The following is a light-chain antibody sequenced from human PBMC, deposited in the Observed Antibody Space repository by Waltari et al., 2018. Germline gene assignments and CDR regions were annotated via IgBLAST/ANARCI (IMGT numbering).Light chain of an antibody. CDR3: QQRSNWTPHT. V-gene: IGKV3-11*01. CDR2: DAS. CDR1: PSVGAY. Sequence: EIVLTQSPATLYLFPGETATLSCRAGPSVGAYLARYQQKPGQAPRLLIYDASNRATGIPARFRDSGSGTDFTLTISSLEAEDFAVYYCQQRSNWTPHTFGQGARLEIK. J-gene: IGKJ2*01.